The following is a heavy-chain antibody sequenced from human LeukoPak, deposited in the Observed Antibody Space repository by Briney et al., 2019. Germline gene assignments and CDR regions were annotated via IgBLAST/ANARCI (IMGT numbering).Heavy chain of an antibody. D-gene: IGHD3-10*01. CDR2: IYYSGTT. CDR3: ARPPLGGSLGGDY. V-gene: IGHV4-39*01. J-gene: IGHJ4*02. Sequence: SETLSLTCTVSGASISSSDYYWGWIRQPLGKGLEWIGSIYYSGTTYYNPSLKSRVTISVDTSKNQFSLELTSVTAADTAVYYCARPPLGGSLGGDYWGQGTLVTVSS. CDR1: GASISSSDYY.